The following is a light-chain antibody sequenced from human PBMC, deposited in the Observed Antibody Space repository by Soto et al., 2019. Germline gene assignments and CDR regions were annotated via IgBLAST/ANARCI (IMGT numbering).Light chain of an antibody. V-gene: IGLV2-14*01. CDR1: SSDVGFYNY. Sequence: QSALTQPASVSGSPGQSITISCTGTSSDVGFYNYVSWYQQHPGKAPKLMIYDVSNRPSGVSNRFSGSKSGNTASLIISGLQAEDEADYYCTSYTSSSTVVFGGGTQLTVL. CDR3: TSYTSSSTVV. CDR2: DVS. J-gene: IGLJ2*01.